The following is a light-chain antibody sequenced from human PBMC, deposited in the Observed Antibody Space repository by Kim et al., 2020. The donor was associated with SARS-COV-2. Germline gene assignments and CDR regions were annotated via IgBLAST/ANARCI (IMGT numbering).Light chain of an antibody. CDR2: SNN. V-gene: IGLV1-44*01. Sequence: PGQRVTISCSGSSSNIGSNAVNWYQQLPGTAPKLLIYSNNQRPSGVPDRFSGSKSGTSASLAISGLQSEDEADYYCAAWDDSLRGVFGTGTKVTVL. J-gene: IGLJ1*01. CDR1: SSNIGSNA. CDR3: AAWDDSLRGV.